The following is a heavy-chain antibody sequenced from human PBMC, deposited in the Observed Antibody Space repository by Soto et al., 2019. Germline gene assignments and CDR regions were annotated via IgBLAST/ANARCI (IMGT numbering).Heavy chain of an antibody. J-gene: IGHJ4*02. Sequence: HPGGSLRLSCAASGFTFSSYAMHWVRQAPGKGLEWVAVISYDGSNKYYADSVKGRFAISRDNSKNTLSLQMNSLRADDTAVYYCAKRRGAGGHFDYWGQGTLVTVS. V-gene: IGHV3-30*09. CDR2: ISYDGSNK. D-gene: IGHD2-15*01. CDR3: AKRRGAGGHFDY. CDR1: GFTFSSYA.